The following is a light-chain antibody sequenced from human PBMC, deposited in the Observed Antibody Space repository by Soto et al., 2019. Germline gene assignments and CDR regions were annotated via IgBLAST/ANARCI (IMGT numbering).Light chain of an antibody. V-gene: IGLV2-14*01. J-gene: IGLJ2*01. CDR3: SSYTSSSTLVV. CDR1: SSDVGGYNY. Sequence: QSVLTQPASVSGSPGQSITISCTGTSSDVGGYNYVSWYQQHPGKAPKLMIYDVSNRASAVSNRFSGSKSGNTASLTISGLQAEDAADYYCSSYTSSSTLVVFGGGTKLTVL. CDR2: DVS.